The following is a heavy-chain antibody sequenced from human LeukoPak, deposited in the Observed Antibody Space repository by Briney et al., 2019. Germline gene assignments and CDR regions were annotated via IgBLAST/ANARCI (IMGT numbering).Heavy chain of an antibody. D-gene: IGHD6-6*01. CDR3: ARGLYSISFLDY. CDR2: VYSSGST. V-gene: IGHV4-4*07. Sequence: SETLSLTRTVSSGSIINYYWSWIRQPAGKGLEWIGRVYSSGSTNYNPSLESRVTMSVDTSKNQISLKLSSVTAADTAVYYCARGLYSISFLDYWGQGTLVTVSS. CDR1: SGSIINYY. J-gene: IGHJ4*02.